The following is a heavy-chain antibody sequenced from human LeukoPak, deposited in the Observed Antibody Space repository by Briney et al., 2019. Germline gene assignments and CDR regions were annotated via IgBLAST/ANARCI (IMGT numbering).Heavy chain of an antibody. J-gene: IGHJ4*02. Sequence: PSETLSLTCGVYGGSFSDHYWKWLRQPPGKGLEWIGEINHSGSTNYNPSLKSRVIMSVDTPKNQFSLKLSSVTAADTAVYYCARSGYTRRFIDYWGQGTLVTVSS. D-gene: IGHD5-24*01. CDR1: GGSFSDHY. CDR2: INHSGST. V-gene: IGHV4-34*01. CDR3: ARSGYTRRFIDY.